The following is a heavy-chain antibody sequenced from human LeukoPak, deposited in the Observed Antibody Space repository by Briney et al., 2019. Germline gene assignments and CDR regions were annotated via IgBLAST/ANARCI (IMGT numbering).Heavy chain of an antibody. Sequence: SETLSLTCTVSGQSINTYYSNWIRHPPRQRLERRAHIYSTGTASYNPALKNPATISVDTSKNQFSLRLSSVTAADTAVYYCACGVPHSYYYMDVWGKGTTVTVSS. D-gene: IGHD2-21*01. CDR2: IYSTGTA. CDR1: GQSINTYY. J-gene: IGHJ6*03. CDR3: ACGVPHSYYYMDV. V-gene: IGHV4-59*12.